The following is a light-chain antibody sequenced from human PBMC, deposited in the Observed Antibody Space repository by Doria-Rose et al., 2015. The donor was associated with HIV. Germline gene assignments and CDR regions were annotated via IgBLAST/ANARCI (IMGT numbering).Light chain of an antibody. Sequence: DIQMTQSPESLGMSLGERATLNCKSNQSLLYTSKNYLAWYQQKPGQPPNLLIYWASTRQSGVPARFSGSGSGTDFTLTISSLEAEDVAVYCCQQYYDTPSFGPGTTVDIK. J-gene: IGKJ3*01. V-gene: IGKV4-1*01. CDR3: QQYYDTPS. CDR1: QSLLYTSKNY. CDR2: WAS.